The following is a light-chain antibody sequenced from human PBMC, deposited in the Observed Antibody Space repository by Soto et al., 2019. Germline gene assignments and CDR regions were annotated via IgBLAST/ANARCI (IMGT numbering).Light chain of an antibody. CDR2: AAS. V-gene: IGKV3-15*01. CDR3: QQYKNWPPYT. CDR1: QSIDTK. J-gene: IGKJ2*01. Sequence: EIEMTQSPVTLSVSPGERATLSCRASQSIDTKLAWYQQKPGQAPRLLIYAASIRAIGIPARFSGSGSGTEFTLTISSLQSEDFADCYCQQYKNWPPYTFGQGTKLEIK.